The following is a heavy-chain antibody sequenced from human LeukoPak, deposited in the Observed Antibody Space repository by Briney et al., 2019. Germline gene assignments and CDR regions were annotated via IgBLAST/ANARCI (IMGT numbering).Heavy chain of an antibody. V-gene: IGHV4-59*08. D-gene: IGHD2-8*02. Sequence: SETLSLTCTVSGGSITNYYCDWIRQPPGKGLEWIGYIYNTGNTKYNPSLKTRVTISGDTSKKQFSLNLSSVTAADTAVYYCARGPWSYIHSWGQGTLVTVSS. CDR1: GGSITNYY. CDR2: IYNTGNT. J-gene: IGHJ4*02. CDR3: ARGPWSYIHS.